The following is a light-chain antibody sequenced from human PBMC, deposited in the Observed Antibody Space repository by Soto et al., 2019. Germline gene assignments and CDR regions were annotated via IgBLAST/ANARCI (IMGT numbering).Light chain of an antibody. CDR3: QQRSNWHPNT. J-gene: IGKJ5*01. Sequence: EIVLTQSPGTLSLTPGGRATLSCRASQSVSSFLAWYQQKPGQAPRLLIYDTFNRATGIPARFSGSGSGTDYTLTISGIEHADYVIYYCQQRSNWHPNTFGQGTRLDI. CDR2: DTF. V-gene: IGKV3-11*01. CDR1: QSVSSF.